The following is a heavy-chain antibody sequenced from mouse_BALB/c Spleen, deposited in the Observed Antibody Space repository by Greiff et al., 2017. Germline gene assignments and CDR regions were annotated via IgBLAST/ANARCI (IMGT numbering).Heavy chain of an antibody. D-gene: IGHD2-3*01. Sequence: EVQLVESGAELVKPGASVKLSCTASGFNIKDTYMHWVKQRPEQGLEWIGRIDPANGNTKYDPKFQGKATITADTSSNTAYLQLSSLTSEDTAVYYCEDGYYEGYAMDYWGQGTSVTVSS. CDR3: EDGYYEGYAMDY. CDR1: GFNIKDTY. CDR2: IDPANGNT. V-gene: IGHV14-3*02. J-gene: IGHJ4*01.